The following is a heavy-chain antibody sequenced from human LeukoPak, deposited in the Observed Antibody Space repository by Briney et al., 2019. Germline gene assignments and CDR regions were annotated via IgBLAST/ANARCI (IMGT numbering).Heavy chain of an antibody. D-gene: IGHD1-1*01. CDR3: ARDYDWNDPSNWFDP. Sequence: GASVKVSCKASGYTFTSYGISWVRQAPGQGLEWMGWISAYNGNTNYAQKLQGRVTMTTDTSTSTAYMELRSLRSDDTAVYYCARDYDWNDPSNWFDPWGQGTLVTVSS. J-gene: IGHJ5*02. V-gene: IGHV1-18*01. CDR2: ISAYNGNT. CDR1: GYTFTSYG.